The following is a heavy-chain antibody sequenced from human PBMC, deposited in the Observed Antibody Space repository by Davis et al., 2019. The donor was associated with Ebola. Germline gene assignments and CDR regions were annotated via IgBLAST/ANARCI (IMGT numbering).Heavy chain of an antibody. V-gene: IGHV4-39*01. CDR2: IYYSGST. J-gene: IGHJ4*02. D-gene: IGHD1-7*01. CDR1: GGSISSSSYY. CDR3: ASGYNWNYAFDY. Sequence: MPSETLSLTCTVPGGSISSSSYYWGWIRQPPGKGLEWIGSIYYSGSTYYNPSLKSRVTISVDTSKNQFSLKLSSVTAADTAVYYCASGYNWNYAFDYWGQGTLVTVSS.